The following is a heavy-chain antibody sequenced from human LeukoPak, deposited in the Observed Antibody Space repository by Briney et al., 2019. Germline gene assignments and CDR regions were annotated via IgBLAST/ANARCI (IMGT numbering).Heavy chain of an antibody. CDR1: GDNVSSNSAA. Sequence: SQTLSLTCALSGDNVSSNSAAWNWIRQSPSRGLEWLGRTYYRSKWYNDYAVSVKSRITINPDTSKNQFSLQLNSVTPEDTAVYYCARSAYSSGWYDDYWGQGTLVTVSS. D-gene: IGHD6-19*01. CDR2: TYYRSKWYN. V-gene: IGHV6-1*01. J-gene: IGHJ4*02. CDR3: ARSAYSSGWYDDY.